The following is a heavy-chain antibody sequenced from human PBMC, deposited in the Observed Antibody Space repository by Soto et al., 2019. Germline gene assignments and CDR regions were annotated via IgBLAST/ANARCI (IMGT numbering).Heavy chain of an antibody. J-gene: IGHJ4*02. D-gene: IGHD2-15*01. V-gene: IGHV3-33*01. Sequence: LRLSCAASGFTFSSYGMHWVRQAPGKGLEWVAVIWYDGSNKYYADSVKGRFTISRDNSKNTLYLQMNSLRAEDTAVYYCARDGYCSGGSCYSAPVFDYWGQGTLVTVSS. CDR1: GFTFSSYG. CDR3: ARDGYCSGGSCYSAPVFDY. CDR2: IWYDGSNK.